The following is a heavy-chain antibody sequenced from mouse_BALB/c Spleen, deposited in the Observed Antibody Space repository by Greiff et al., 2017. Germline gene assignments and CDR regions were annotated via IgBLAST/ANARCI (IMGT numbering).Heavy chain of an antibody. CDR2: INPSNGGT. CDR1: GYTFTSYY. CDR3: TRSRRSSAWFAY. Sequence: QVQLKESGAELVKPGASVKLSCKASGYTFTSYYMYWVKQRPGQGLEWIGEINPSNGGTNFNEKFKSKATLTVDKSSSTAYMQLSSLTSEDSAVYYCTRSRRSSAWFAYWGQGTLVTVSA. J-gene: IGHJ3*01. D-gene: IGHD6-1*01. V-gene: IGHV1S81*02.